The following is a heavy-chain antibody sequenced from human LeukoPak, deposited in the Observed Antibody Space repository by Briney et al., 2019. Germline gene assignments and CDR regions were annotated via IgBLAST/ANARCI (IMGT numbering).Heavy chain of an antibody. CDR1: GFTFSNYW. D-gene: IGHD5-12*01. V-gene: IGHV3-7*01. J-gene: IGHJ4*02. CDR3: ARDTGDNSGWYFDY. CDR2: LKEDGSKE. Sequence: PGGSLRLSCAASGFTFSNYWMSWVRQAPGKGLEWLADLKEDGSKEYSVDSVKGRFTISRDNARNSLYLQMNSLRAEDTAVYYCARDTGDNSGWYFDYWGQGTPVTVSS.